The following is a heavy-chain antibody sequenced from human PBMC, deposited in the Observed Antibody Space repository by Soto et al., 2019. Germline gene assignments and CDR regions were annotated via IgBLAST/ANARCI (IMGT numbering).Heavy chain of an antibody. CDR2: ISYDGSNK. Sequence: GGSLRLSCAASGFTFSSYAMHWVRQAPGKGLEWVAVISYDGSNKYYADSVKGRFTISRDNSKNTLYLQMNSLRAEDTAVNYCASGGGSSDYWGQGTLVTVSS. CDR3: ASGGGSSDY. CDR1: GFTFSSYA. D-gene: IGHD2-15*01. V-gene: IGHV3-30-3*01. J-gene: IGHJ4*02.